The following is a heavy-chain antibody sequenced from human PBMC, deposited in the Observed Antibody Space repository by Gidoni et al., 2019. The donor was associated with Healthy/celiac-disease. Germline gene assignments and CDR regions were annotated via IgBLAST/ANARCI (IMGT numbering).Heavy chain of an antibody. CDR3: TGGVDTATGAS. D-gene: IGHD5-18*01. Sequence: QVQLVQSGAEVKKPGSSVKVSCQASGVTFISYAISWVRQAPGKGLEWIGGIIPIFGTANYAQKFQGRVTITADESTSTAYMELSSLRSEDTAVYYCTGGVDTATGASWGQGTLVTVSS. CDR1: GVTFISYA. J-gene: IGHJ5*02. CDR2: IIPIFGTA. V-gene: IGHV1-69*01.